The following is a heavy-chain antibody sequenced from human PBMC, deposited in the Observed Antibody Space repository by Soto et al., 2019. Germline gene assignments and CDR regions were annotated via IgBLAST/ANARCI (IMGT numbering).Heavy chain of an antibody. J-gene: IGHJ4*02. Sequence: GASVKVSCKASGYTFINFFIQWVRQAPGQGLEWMGWINPSSGDTQYVEKFQDRVTMTRDASISTAHMELRRLTTDDTAVYYCVRGLRWRDLDLWGQGTTVTVSS. CDR1: GYTFINFF. CDR2: INPSSGDT. V-gene: IGHV1-2*02. CDR3: VRGLRWRDLDL. D-gene: IGHD3-3*01.